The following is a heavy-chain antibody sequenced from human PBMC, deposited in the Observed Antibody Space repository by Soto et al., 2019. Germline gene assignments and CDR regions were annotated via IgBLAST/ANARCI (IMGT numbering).Heavy chain of an antibody. CDR3: ARGLRNSSGWYLRVNDAFDI. Sequence: SETLSLTCAVYGGSFSGYYWSWIRQPPGKGLEWIGEINHSGSTNYNPSLKSRVTISVDTSKNQFSLKLSSVTAADTAVYYCARGLRNSSGWYLRVNDAFDIWGQGTMVTVSS. CDR1: GGSFSGYY. J-gene: IGHJ3*02. D-gene: IGHD6-19*01. CDR2: INHSGST. V-gene: IGHV4-34*01.